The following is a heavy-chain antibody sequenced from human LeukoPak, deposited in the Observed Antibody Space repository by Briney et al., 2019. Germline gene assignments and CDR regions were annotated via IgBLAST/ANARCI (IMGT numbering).Heavy chain of an antibody. J-gene: IGHJ4*02. D-gene: IGHD1-26*01. CDR3: ARDYYRDGYYFDY. V-gene: IGHV3-30*04. CDR2: ISYDGSNK. Sequence: PGRSLRLSCAASGFTFSSYVMHWVRQGPGKGLEWVAVISYDGSNKYYADSVKGRFTISRDNSKNTLYLQMNSLRAEDTAVYYCARDYYRDGYYFDYWGQGTLVTVSS. CDR1: GFTFSSYV.